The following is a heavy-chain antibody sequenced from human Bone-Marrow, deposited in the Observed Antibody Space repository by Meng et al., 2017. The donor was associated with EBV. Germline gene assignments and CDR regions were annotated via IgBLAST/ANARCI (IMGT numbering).Heavy chain of an antibody. CDR1: GGSFNNYA. D-gene: IGHD6-13*01. CDR3: ARDREGAAAGTLGY. CDR2: IIPLFGTV. J-gene: IGHJ4*02. V-gene: IGHV1-69*01. Sequence: QVLLVRAGAEERKPGAPVKCSGEVSGGSFNNYAISWVRQGHGQGLEWMGEIIPLFGTVIYAQTMQVRVTFTADESTKTTHMELNSLRFGDTAVYYCARDREGAAAGTLGYWGQGTLVTASS.